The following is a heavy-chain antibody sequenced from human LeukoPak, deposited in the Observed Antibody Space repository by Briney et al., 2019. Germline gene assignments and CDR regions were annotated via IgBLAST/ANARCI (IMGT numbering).Heavy chain of an antibody. D-gene: IGHD3-10*01. CDR2: VSGSGGST. Sequence: GSLRLSCAAAGFTFSNFAMSWVRQAPGKGLEWVSVVSGSGGSTYYADSVKGRFTISRDNSKNTLYLQMNSLRAEDTAVYYCAKSQLLWFGEDFDYWGQGTLVTVSS. J-gene: IGHJ4*02. CDR3: AKSQLLWFGEDFDY. CDR1: GFTFSNFA. V-gene: IGHV3-23*01.